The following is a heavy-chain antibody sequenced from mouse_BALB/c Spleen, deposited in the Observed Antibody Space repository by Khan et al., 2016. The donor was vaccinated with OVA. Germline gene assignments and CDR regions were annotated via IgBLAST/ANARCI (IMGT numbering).Heavy chain of an antibody. J-gene: IGHJ2*01. CDR1: GYTFTNYW. Sequence: QVQLKQSGAELVRPGTSVKMSCKAAGYTFTNYWIGWVKQRPAHGLEWIGDIFPCGGYTNYNQKFKGKATLTADTSSNTAYMQLSSLTSEDSAIYYCARRGAERARWDYFEYWGQGTTLTVSS. V-gene: IGHV1-63*02. CDR2: IFPCGGYT. CDR3: ARRGAERARWDYFEY. D-gene: IGHD3-3*01.